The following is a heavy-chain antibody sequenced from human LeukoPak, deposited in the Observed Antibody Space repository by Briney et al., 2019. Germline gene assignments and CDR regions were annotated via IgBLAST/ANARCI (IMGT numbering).Heavy chain of an antibody. V-gene: IGHV4-59*08. Sequence: SETLSLTCTVSGGSISSYYWSWIRQPPGKGLGWIGYIYYRGSTNYNPSLKSRVTISVDTSKNQFSLKLSSVTAADTAVYYCARHVTGYYFDSWGQGTLVTVSS. CDR1: GGSISSYY. D-gene: IGHD1-14*01. CDR3: ARHVTGYYFDS. J-gene: IGHJ4*02. CDR2: IYYRGST.